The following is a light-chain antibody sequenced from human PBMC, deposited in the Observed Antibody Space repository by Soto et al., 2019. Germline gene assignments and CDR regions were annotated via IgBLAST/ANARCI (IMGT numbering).Light chain of an antibody. CDR1: QSVSSY. J-gene: IGKJ5*01. V-gene: IGKV3-11*01. CDR3: QQRSHWPIT. Sequence: ETVVTQSADPLSLSAGARXTLXXXASQSVSSYLDWYQXKHGQXXRXXIYDASNRATGIPARFSGSVYGTDGNLNICSLETEDGKVDEGQQRSHWPITFYQGTRL. CDR2: DAS.